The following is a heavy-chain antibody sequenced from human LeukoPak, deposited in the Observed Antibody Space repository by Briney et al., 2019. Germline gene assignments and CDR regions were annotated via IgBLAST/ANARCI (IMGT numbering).Heavy chain of an antibody. CDR1: GGSISSGSYS. J-gene: IGHJ2*01. D-gene: IGHD6-13*01. CDR2: IYHSGST. V-gene: IGHV4-30-2*01. Sequence: SETLSLTCTVSGGSISSGSYSWGWIRQPPGKGLEWIGYIYHSGSTYYNPSLKSRVTISVDRSKNQFSLKLTSVTAADTAVYYCARYSSTWPYWYFDLWGRGTLVTVSS. CDR3: ARYSSTWPYWYFDL.